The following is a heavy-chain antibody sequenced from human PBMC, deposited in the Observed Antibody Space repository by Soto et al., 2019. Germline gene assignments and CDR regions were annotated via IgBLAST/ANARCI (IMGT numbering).Heavy chain of an antibody. Sequence: QVQLQESGPGLVKPSETLSLTCTVSGGSISSYYWSWIRQPPGKGLEWIGYIYYSGSTNYNPSLKSRVTTSVDTSQNQCSLNLSSMTAADTAVYYCARRYGDSFDYWGQGNRVTVSS. D-gene: IGHD3-10*01. J-gene: IGHJ4*02. CDR1: GGSISSYY. V-gene: IGHV4-59*08. CDR2: IYYSGST. CDR3: ARRYGDSFDY.